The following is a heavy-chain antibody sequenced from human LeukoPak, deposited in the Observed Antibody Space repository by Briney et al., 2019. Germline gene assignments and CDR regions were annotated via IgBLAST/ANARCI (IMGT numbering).Heavy chain of an antibody. V-gene: IGHV4-59*11. Sequence: SETLSLTCTVPGGSISSHYWSWIRQPPGKGLEWIGYIYYSGSTNYNPPLKSRVTISVDTSKNQFSLKLSSVTAADTAVYYCARDVGPPGANWFDPWGQGTLVTVSS. CDR1: GGSISSHY. J-gene: IGHJ5*02. D-gene: IGHD1-26*01. CDR2: IYYSGST. CDR3: ARDVGPPGANWFDP.